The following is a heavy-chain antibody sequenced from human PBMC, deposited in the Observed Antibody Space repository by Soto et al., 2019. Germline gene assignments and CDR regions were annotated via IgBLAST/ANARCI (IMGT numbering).Heavy chain of an antibody. J-gene: IGHJ5*02. D-gene: IGHD4-17*01. Sequence: SETLSLTCSVSGGSIWNYYWSWVRQPPAKGLEWIGDVYYSGITYYNPSLKSRVSISVDTSDNQFSLKLSSVTAADTAVYYCARRDGYRNYGDSSWFDPWGQGTLVTVSS. CDR1: GGSIWNYY. CDR3: ARRDGYRNYGDSSWFDP. CDR2: VYYSGIT. V-gene: IGHV4-59*01.